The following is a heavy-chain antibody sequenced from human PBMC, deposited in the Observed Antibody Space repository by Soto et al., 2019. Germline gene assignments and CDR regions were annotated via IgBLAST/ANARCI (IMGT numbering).Heavy chain of an antibody. CDR3: ARSDGYNFNWLDS. J-gene: IGHJ5*01. CDR2: MNPNSGNT. CDR1: GYTFATYD. V-gene: IGHV1-8*01. D-gene: IGHD2-21*01. Sequence: QVQLVQSGAEVKTPGASVKVSCKASGYTFATYDINRVRQAPGQGLEWMGWMNPNSGNTGYAQKFQGRLTMTRDTAVSVAHMELSSLRNEDTAVYYCARSDGYNFNWLDSWGQGTLITVSA.